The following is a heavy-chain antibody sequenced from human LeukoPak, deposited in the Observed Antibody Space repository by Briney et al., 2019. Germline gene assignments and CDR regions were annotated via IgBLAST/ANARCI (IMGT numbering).Heavy chain of an antibody. CDR1: GFTFSSYA. D-gene: IGHD6-13*01. CDR2: ISYDGSNK. CDR3: ARDRGRGIAAAGLLDY. V-gene: IGHV3-30-3*01. J-gene: IGHJ4*02. Sequence: PGGSLRLSCAASGFTFSSYAMHWVRQAPGKGLEWVAVISYDGSNKYYADSVKGRFTISRDNSKNTLYLQMNSLRAEDTAVYYCARDRGRGIAAAGLLDYWGQGTLVTVSS.